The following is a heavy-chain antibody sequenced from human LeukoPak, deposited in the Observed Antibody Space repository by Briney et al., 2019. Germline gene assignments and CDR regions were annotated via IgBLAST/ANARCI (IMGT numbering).Heavy chain of an antibody. J-gene: IGHJ4*02. Sequence: GGSLRLSCAASGFTFSSYWMHWVRQAPGKGLVWVSRIASDGSTVYADSVKGRFTISRANAKDTVYLQMNSLRVEDTAVYYCIGSGGWPGYWGQGTLVTVSS. CDR3: IGSGGWPGY. V-gene: IGHV3-74*01. CDR1: GFTFSSYW. D-gene: IGHD1-26*01. CDR2: IASDGST.